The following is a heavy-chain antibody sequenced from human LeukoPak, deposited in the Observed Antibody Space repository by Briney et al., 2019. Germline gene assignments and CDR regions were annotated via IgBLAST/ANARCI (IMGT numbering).Heavy chain of an antibody. CDR1: GFTFSSYA. J-gene: IGHJ4*02. Sequence: PGGSLRLSCAASGFTFSSYAMHWVRQAPGKGPEYVSAISSNGGSTYYAGSVKGRFTISRDNSKNTLYLQMGSLRAEDMAVYYCARSAVYGSSCFDHWGQGTLVTVSS. CDR3: ARSAVYGSSCFDH. V-gene: IGHV3-64*02. CDR2: ISSNGGST. D-gene: IGHD3-10*01.